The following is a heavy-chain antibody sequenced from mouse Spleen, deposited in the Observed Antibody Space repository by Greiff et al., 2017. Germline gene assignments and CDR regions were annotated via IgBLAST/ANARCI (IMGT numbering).Heavy chain of an antibody. D-gene: IGHD1-1*01. CDR3: ARHIYYYGSSYVFDY. Sequence: EVKLMESGGGLVKPGGSLKLSCAASGFTFSSYAMSWVRQTPEKRLEWVATISSGGSYTYYPDSVKGRFTISRDNAKNTLYLQMSSLRSEDTAMYYCARHIYYYGSSYVFDYWGQGTTLTVSS. CDR1: GFTFSSYA. V-gene: IGHV5-9-3*01. J-gene: IGHJ2*01. CDR2: ISSGGSYT.